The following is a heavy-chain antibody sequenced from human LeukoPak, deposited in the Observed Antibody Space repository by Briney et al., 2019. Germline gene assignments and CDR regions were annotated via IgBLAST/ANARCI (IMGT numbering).Heavy chain of an antibody. D-gene: IGHD3-22*01. J-gene: IGHJ3*02. CDR1: GFTFSSYS. CDR3: ARDGNYYDSSGYYFLGFRGAFDI. CDR2: ISSSSTI. Sequence: GGSLRLSCAASGFTFSSYSMNWVRQAPGKGLEWVSYISSSSTIYYADSVKGRFTISRDNAKNSLYLQMNSLRAEDTAVYYCARDGNYYDSSGYYFLGFRGAFDIWGQGTMVTVSS. V-gene: IGHV3-48*01.